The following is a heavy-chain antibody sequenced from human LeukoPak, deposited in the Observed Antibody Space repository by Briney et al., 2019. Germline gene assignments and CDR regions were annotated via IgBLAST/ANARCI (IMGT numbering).Heavy chain of an antibody. CDR1: GFTFSSYG. J-gene: IGHJ3*02. V-gene: IGHV3-33*01. CDR3: ATLDYGDYGGVDDAFDI. CDR2: IWYDGSNN. D-gene: IGHD4-17*01. Sequence: GGSLRLSCAASGFTFSSYGMHWVRQAPGKGLEWVAVIWYDGSNNYYADSVKGRFTISRDNSKNTLYLQMNSLRAEDTAVYYCATLDYGDYGGVDDAFDIWGQGTMVTVSS.